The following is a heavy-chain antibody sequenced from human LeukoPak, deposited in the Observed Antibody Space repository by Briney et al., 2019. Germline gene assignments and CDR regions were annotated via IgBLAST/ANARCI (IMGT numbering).Heavy chain of an antibody. CDR2: IREDGSEA. CDR3: ARHAYDPFDYFDY. J-gene: IGHJ4*02. D-gene: IGHD3-3*01. V-gene: IGHV3-7*01. CDR1: GFIFSNYW. Sequence: GGSLRLSCAASGFIFSNYWMSWVRQAPGKGLEWVANIREDGSEAYYVDFVKGRFTISRDNDKNSLHLQMNSLRVEDTAVYYCARHAYDPFDYFDYWGQGTLVTVSS.